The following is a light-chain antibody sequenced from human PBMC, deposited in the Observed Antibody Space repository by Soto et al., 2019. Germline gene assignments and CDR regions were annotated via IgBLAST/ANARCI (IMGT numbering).Light chain of an antibody. CDR3: SSYGGSNNLP. CDR2: DVI. CDR1: SRDIGGYDF. Sequence: QSVLTQPPSASGSPGQSVTISCTGTSRDIGGYDFVSWYQQHPGKAPKLLIYDVIKRPSGVPDRFSGSKSGNTASLTVSGLQTDDEAHYYCSSYGGSNNLPFGGGTKLTVL. V-gene: IGLV2-8*01. J-gene: IGLJ2*01.